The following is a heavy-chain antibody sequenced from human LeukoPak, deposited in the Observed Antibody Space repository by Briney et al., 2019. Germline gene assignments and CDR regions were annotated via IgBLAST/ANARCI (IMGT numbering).Heavy chain of an antibody. D-gene: IGHD3-22*01. J-gene: IGHJ3*02. CDR1: GGSISSYY. CDR3: ARHHYYDSSGYPTGHDAFDI. CDR2: IYYSGST. V-gene: IGHV4-59*08. Sequence: SETLSLTCSVSGGSISSYYWSWIRQPPRKGLWWVGYIYYSGSTNYNPSLKSRDTISVDTSKNQFSLKLSSVTAADTAVYYCARHHYYDSSGYPTGHDAFDIWGQGTMVTVSS.